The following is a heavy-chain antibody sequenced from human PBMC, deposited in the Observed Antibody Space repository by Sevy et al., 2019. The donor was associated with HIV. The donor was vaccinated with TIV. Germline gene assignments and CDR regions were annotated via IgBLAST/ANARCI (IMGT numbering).Heavy chain of an antibody. V-gene: IGHV3-30-3*01. CDR2: ISFDGTVK. D-gene: IGHD3-10*01. J-gene: IGHJ3*01. CDR1: GFTFSSYP. CDR3: VRASTMLPRGAFDY. Sequence: GGSLRLSCAASGFTFSSYPMHWVRQAPGKGLEWVSFISFDGTVKYYADSVKGRFTITRDNYKNTLFLQMNSISAEDTAFDYYVRASTMLPRGAFDYWGQGTMVTVSS.